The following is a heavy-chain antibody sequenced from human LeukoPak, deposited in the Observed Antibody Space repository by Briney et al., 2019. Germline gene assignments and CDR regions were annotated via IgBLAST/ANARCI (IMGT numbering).Heavy chain of an antibody. CDR3: ARGSLDILTGYDLDY. V-gene: IGHV3-30-3*01. J-gene: IGHJ4*02. CDR1: GFTFSSYA. D-gene: IGHD3-9*01. CDR2: ISYDGSNK. Sequence: GGPLRLSCAASGFTFSSYAMHWVRQAPGKGLEGVVVISYDGSNKYYADSVKGRFTISRDNSKNTLYLQMNSLRAEDTAVYYCARGSLDILTGYDLDYWGQGTLVTVSS.